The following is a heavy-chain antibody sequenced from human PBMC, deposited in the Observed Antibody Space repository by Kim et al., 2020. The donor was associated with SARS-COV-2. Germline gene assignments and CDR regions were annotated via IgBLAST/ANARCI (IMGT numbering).Heavy chain of an antibody. J-gene: IGHJ6*02. CDR1: GYTFTSYD. CDR3: ARGSVDIVVVPAAIGYYYYGMDV. Sequence: ASVKVSCKASGYTFTSYDINWVRQATGQGLEWMGWMNPNSGNTGYAQKFQGRVTMTRNTSISTAYMELSSLRSEDTAVYYCARGSVDIVVVPAAIGYYYYGMDVWGQGTTVTFSS. D-gene: IGHD2-2*01. CDR2: MNPNSGNT. V-gene: IGHV1-8*01.